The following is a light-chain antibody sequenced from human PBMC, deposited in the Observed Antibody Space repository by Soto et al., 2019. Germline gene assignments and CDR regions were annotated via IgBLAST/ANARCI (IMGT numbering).Light chain of an antibody. V-gene: IGKV1-39*01. CDR1: QSISSY. J-gene: IGKJ2*01. CDR3: QQSYSTPPYT. Sequence: DIQMTQSPSSLSASVGDRVTITFRASQSISSYLNWYQQKPGKAPKLLIYAASSLQSGVPSRFSGSRSGTDFTLTISSLQPEDFATYYCQQSYSTPPYTFGQGTKLEIK. CDR2: AAS.